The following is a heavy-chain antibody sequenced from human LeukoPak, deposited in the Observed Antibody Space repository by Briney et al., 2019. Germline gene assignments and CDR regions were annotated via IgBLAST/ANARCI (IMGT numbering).Heavy chain of an antibody. D-gene: IGHD1-1*01. CDR3: ARVSGRLERQSDLDY. CDR2: ISGDSTYI. Sequence: GGSLRLSCAASGFTFSSYYMKWVGQAQGKGVEWVSSISGDSTYIYNAGSVKGRFTISRDNAQASLYLQMISLRADDTAVYYCARVSGRLERQSDLDYWGQGTLVIVSS. V-gene: IGHV3-21*01. J-gene: IGHJ4*02. CDR1: GFTFSSYY.